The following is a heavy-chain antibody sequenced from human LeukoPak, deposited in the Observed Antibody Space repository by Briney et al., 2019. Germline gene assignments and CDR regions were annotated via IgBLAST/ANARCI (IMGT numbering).Heavy chain of an antibody. CDR3: ARNYDILTGYGY. Sequence: ASVKVSCKASGFTSIAHCILWVRQAPGQGVEWVGWIRPQGGGPKFAPNFQGRVTMTRGTSINTVYMELSSLRSEDTAVYYCARNYDILTGYGYWGQGTLVTVSS. D-gene: IGHD3-9*01. J-gene: IGHJ4*02. CDR1: GFTSIAHC. CDR2: IRPQGGGP. V-gene: IGHV1-2*02.